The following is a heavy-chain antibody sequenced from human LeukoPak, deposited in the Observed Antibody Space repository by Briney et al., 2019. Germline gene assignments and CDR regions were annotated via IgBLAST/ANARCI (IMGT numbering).Heavy chain of an antibody. CDR3: ARARSGGATTTDDFYFMDV. J-gene: IGHJ6*03. CDR2: ISGYNHNT. V-gene: IGHV1-18*01. Sequence: ASVRVSCEASGYTFSRFGISWVRQAPGRGLEWVGWISGYNHNTNYAQRIQDRVTVTADTSTRTSYLELRSLRFDDTAVYFCARARSGGATTTDDFYFMDVWGKGTTVTVSS. CDR1: GYTFSRFG. D-gene: IGHD5-12*01.